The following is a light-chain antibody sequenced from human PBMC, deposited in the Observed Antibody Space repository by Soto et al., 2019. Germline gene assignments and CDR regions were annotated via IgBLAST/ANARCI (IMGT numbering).Light chain of an antibody. CDR1: QGSRN. V-gene: IGKV1-17*01. CDR3: LHHNTCPYT. Sequence: DIQMTQSPFSLSASVGDRVTITCRASQGSRNLGWFQQKPGEAPKRLIYATSNFESGGPSRFSGSGYGTEFTLTISSLQPEDFATYFCLHHNTCPYTFGQGTKLDIK. J-gene: IGKJ2*01. CDR2: ATS.